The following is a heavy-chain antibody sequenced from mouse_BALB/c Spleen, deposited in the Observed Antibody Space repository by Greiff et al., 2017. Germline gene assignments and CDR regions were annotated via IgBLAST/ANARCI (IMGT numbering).Heavy chain of an antibody. J-gene: IGHJ3*01. CDR3: ARGLTWFAY. V-gene: IGHV5-6-5*01. CDR1: GFTFSSYA. CDR2: ISSGGST. Sequence: VQLKESGGGLVKPGGSLKLSCAASGFTFSSYAMSWVRQTPEKRLEWVASISSGGSTYYPASVKGRFTISRDNARNILYLQMSSLRSEDTAMYYCARGLTWFAYWGQGTLVTVSA.